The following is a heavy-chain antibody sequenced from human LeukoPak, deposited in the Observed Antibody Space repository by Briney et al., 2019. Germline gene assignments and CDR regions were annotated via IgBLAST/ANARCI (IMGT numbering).Heavy chain of an antibody. Sequence: PGGSLRLSCAASGFTFSHYLMSWVRQAPGKGLEWVANIKHDGSAKYYVDSVKGRFTISRDNAKNSLFLQMNSLRAEDTSVYYCARNTARGDFDYWGQGTLVTVSS. J-gene: IGHJ4*02. CDR1: GFTFSHYL. CDR3: ARNTARGDFDY. V-gene: IGHV3-7*01. D-gene: IGHD6-25*01. CDR2: IKHDGSAK.